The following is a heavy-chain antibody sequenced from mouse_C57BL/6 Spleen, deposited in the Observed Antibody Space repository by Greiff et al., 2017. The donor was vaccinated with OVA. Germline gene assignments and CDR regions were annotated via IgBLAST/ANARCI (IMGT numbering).Heavy chain of an antibody. CDR2: IWTGGGT. J-gene: IGHJ3*01. CDR1: GFSLTSYA. Sequence: QVQLQQSGPGLVAPSQRLSITCTVSGFSLTSYAISWVRQPPGKGLEWLGVIWTGGGTNYNSALKSRLSISKDNSKSQVFLKMNSLQTDDTARYYCARKGDYYGSSYGFAYWGQGTLVTVSA. V-gene: IGHV2-9-1*01. D-gene: IGHD1-1*01. CDR3: ARKGDYYGSSYGFAY.